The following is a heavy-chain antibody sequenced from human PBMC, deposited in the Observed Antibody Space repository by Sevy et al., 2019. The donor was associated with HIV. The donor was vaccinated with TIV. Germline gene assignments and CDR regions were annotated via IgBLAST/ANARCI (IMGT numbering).Heavy chain of an antibody. Sequence: GGSLRLSCAASGFTFRTYSMNWVRQAPGKGLEWLSYISRSSRTIYYADSVEGRFTISRDNAKNSLYLQINSLRAEDTVVYYCARAYSGGWPQGAWTDYWGQGTLVTVSS. CDR2: ISRSSRTI. J-gene: IGHJ4*02. V-gene: IGHV3-48*01. CDR3: ARAYSGGWPQGAWTDY. CDR1: GFTFRTYS. D-gene: IGHD6-19*01.